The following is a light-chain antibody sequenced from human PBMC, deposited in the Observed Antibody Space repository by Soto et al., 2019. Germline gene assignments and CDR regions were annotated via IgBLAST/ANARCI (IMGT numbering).Light chain of an antibody. V-gene: IGLV2-14*01. J-gene: IGLJ1*01. CDR1: SSDVGGYNY. CDR2: DVS. CDR3: SSYTSSSTLYV. Sequence: QSALTQPASVSGSPGQSITISCTGTSSDVGGYNYVSWYQPHPGKAPKLMIYDVSDRPSGVSNRSSGSKSGNTASLTISGLQDEDEADYCCSSYTSSSTLYVFGTGTKLTVL.